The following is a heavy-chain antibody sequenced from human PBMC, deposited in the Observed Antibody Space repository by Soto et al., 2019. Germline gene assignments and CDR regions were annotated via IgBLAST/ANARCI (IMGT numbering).Heavy chain of an antibody. CDR1: GDTFINYD. CDR2: MNPNSGNT. Sequence: QVQLVQSGAEVKKPGASVKVSCKASGDTFINYDIKWVRQATGQGIEWMGWMNPNSGNTGYARTFQGRVTMTRNTSISTAYMELSSLSSEDTAVYYCARGRNGMDVWGQGNTVTVSS. CDR3: ARGRNGMDV. J-gene: IGHJ6*02. V-gene: IGHV1-8*01.